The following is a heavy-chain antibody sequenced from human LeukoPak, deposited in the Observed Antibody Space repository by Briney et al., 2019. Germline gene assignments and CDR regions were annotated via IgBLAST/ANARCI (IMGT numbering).Heavy chain of an antibody. CDR1: GGTFSSYA. J-gene: IGHJ6*03. CDR3: ARVDIVVVPAENPYYYYYMDV. CDR2: INPNSGGT. V-gene: IGHV1-2*02. D-gene: IGHD2-2*03. Sequence: ASVKVSCKASGGTFSSYAIRWVRQAPGQGLEWMGWINPNSGGTNYAQKFQGRVTMTRDTSISTAYMELSRLRSDDTAVYYCARVDIVVVPAENPYYYYYMDVWGKGTTVTVSS.